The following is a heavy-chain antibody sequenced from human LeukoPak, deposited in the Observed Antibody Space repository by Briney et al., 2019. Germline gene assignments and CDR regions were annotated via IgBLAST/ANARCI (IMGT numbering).Heavy chain of an antibody. CDR2: IYYSGCT. CDR3: ARQYSSGWPSYFDY. V-gene: IGHV4-59*08. CDR1: GGSISSYY. J-gene: IGHJ4*02. Sequence: SETLSLTCTVSGGSISSYYWSWIRQPPGKGLEWVGYIYYSGCTNYNPSLKSRITISVDTSKNHFSLKLSSVTAADTAVYYCARQYSSGWPSYFDYWGQGTLVTVSS. D-gene: IGHD6-19*01.